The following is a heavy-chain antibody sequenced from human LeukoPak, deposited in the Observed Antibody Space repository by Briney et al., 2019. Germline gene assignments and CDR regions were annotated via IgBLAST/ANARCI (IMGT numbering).Heavy chain of an antibody. V-gene: IGHV5-51*01. J-gene: IGHJ4*02. D-gene: IGHD1-1*01. Sequence: KYGESLKTSCKGSGYSFTSYWIGWVRQMPGKGLEWMGIIYPGDSDTRYSPSFQGQVTISADKSISTAYLQWSSLKASDTAMYYCARTSGTWKDYFDYWGQGTLVTVSS. CDR2: IYPGDSDT. CDR1: GYSFTSYW. CDR3: ARTSGTWKDYFDY.